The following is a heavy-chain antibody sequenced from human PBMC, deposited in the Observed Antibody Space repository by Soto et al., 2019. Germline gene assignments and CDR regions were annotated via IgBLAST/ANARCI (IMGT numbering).Heavy chain of an antibody. CDR3: AHTPPHYDILTGYPSSYYFDY. J-gene: IGHJ4*02. Sequence: SGPTLVNPTQTLTLTCTFSGFSLSTSGVGVGWTRQPPGKALEWLALIYWDDDKRYSPSLKSRLTITKDTSKNQVVLTMTNMDPVDTATYYCAHTPPHYDILTGYPSSYYFDYWGQGTLVTVSS. V-gene: IGHV2-5*02. D-gene: IGHD3-9*01. CDR1: GFSLSTSGVG. CDR2: IYWDDDK.